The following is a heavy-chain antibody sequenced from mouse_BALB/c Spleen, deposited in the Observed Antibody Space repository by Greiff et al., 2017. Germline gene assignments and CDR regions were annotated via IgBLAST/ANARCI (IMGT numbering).Heavy chain of an antibody. V-gene: IGHV1-4*01. Sequence: QVQLQQSGAELARPGASVKMSCKASGYTFTSYTMHWVKQRPGQGLEWIGYINPSSGYTNYNQKFKDKATLTADKSSSTAYMQLSSLTSEDSAVYYCARSGYDGDYYAMDYWGQGTSVTFSS. D-gene: IGHD2-2*01. CDR2: INPSSGYT. J-gene: IGHJ4*01. CDR3: ARSGYDGDYYAMDY. CDR1: GYTFTSYT.